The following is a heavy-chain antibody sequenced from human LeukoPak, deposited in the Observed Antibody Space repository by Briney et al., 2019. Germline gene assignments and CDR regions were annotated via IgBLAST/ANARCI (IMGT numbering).Heavy chain of an antibody. J-gene: IGHJ4*02. CDR1: GGSI. CDR3: ASLSNDYDTSGYFLLY. Sequence: PSEALSLTCTVSGGSISWIRQPAGTGLEWIGHIYTSGSTNYNPSLKSRVTMSVDTSKNQFSLNLSSVTAADTAVYYCASLSNDYDTSGYFLLYWGQGTLVTVSS. V-gene: IGHV4-4*07. D-gene: IGHD3-22*01. CDR2: IYTSGST.